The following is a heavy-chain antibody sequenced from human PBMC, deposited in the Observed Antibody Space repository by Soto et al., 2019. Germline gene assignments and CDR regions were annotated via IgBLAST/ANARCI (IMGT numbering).Heavy chain of an antibody. D-gene: IGHD3-10*01. CDR2: IYSTGTT. V-gene: IGHV3-53*01. Sequence: EVQLVESGGGLIQPGGSLKLSCAASGFTVGNNYMSCVRQALGKGLEWVSLIYSTGTTKYADSVKGRFTVARDNAKNTLYLQMNSPRAEDTAVYYCAKDGRGSGSHYNSFGYWGQGTLVTVSS. CDR1: GFTVGNNY. J-gene: IGHJ4*02. CDR3: AKDGRGSGSHYNSFGY.